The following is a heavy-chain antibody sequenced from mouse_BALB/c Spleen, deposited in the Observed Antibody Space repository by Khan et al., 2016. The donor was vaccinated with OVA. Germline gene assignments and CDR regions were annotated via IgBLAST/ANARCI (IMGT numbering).Heavy chain of an antibody. CDR2: INPRSGYT. Sequence: VELVESGAELARPGASVKMSCKASGYSFTSHTMHWVKQRPGQGLEWIGYINPRSGYTNYNQKFNDKATLTADKSSSTAYMQLSSLTSEDSAVYYCARRTTGYALDYGGQGTSVTVSS. CDR3: ARRTTGYALDY. D-gene: IGHD2-14*01. CDR1: GYSFTSHT. V-gene: IGHV1-4*01. J-gene: IGHJ4*01.